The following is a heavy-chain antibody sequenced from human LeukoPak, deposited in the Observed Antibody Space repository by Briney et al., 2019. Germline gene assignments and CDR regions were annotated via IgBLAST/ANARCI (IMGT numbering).Heavy chain of an antibody. CDR1: GASFSNDY. V-gene: IGHV4-59*01. CDR3: ARASEGIGYFDT. Sequence: PSETLFLTCTVSGASFSNDYWSWVRQAPGKGLEWIGYIYHNGRTNYSPSLKSRITMSIDTSQNQFSLKLTSVTAADTAVYYCARASEGIGYFDTWGRGSLVTVSS. CDR2: IYHNGRT. J-gene: IGHJ4*02. D-gene: IGHD3-3*01.